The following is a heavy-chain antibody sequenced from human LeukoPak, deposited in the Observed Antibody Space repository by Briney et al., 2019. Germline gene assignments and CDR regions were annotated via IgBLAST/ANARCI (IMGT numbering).Heavy chain of an antibody. Sequence: ASETLSLTCTVSGGSISSYYWSWIRQPPGKGLEWIGYIYYSGSTNYNPSLKSRVTISVDTSKNQFSLKLSSVTAADTAVYYCARGDVYLSPYFDYWGQGTLVTVSS. D-gene: IGHD5-24*01. CDR2: IYYSGST. J-gene: IGHJ4*02. V-gene: IGHV4-59*01. CDR3: ARGDVYLSPYFDY. CDR1: GGSISSYY.